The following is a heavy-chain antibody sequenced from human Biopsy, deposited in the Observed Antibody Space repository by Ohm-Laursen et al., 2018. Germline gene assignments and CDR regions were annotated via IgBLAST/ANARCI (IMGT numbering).Heavy chain of an antibody. V-gene: IGHV1-2*02. CDR2: INPNSGNA. J-gene: IGHJ6*02. Sequence: ASVKVSRNASGYTFAGYYLHWLRRAPGHGLEWMGWINPNSGNANYAQSFQGRLTVTRDTSISTAYMELTSLTFDDTAIYYCARVPAYPSIDGYYGLDLWGQGTTVIVSS. CDR3: ARVPAYPSIDGYYGLDL. D-gene: IGHD3-9*01. CDR1: GYTFAGYY.